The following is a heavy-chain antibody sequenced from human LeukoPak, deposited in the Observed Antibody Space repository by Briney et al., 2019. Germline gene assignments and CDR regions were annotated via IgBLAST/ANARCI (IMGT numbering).Heavy chain of an antibody. J-gene: IGHJ4*02. CDR2: INPSGGST. D-gene: IGHD3-3*01. Sequence: ASVKVSCKASGYTFTSYYMHWVRQAPGQGLEWMGIINPSGGSTSYAQKFQGRVTMTRDTSTSTAYMELRSLRSDDTAVYYCARERREGYYDFWSGYDNWGQGTLVTVSS. V-gene: IGHV1-46*01. CDR1: GYTFTSYY. CDR3: ARERREGYYDFWSGYDN.